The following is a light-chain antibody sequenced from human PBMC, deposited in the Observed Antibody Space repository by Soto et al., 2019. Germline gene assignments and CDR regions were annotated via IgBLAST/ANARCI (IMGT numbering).Light chain of an antibody. CDR3: SSYTSSSTYV. Sequence: SVLTQPPPLSGSPGQSVTLSCTGNSNDVGSYNRVSWYQQPPGTAPKLMIYEVSNRPSGVPDRFSGSKSGNTASLTISGLQAEDEADYYCSSYTSSSTYVFGTGTKVTVL. CDR1: SNDVGSYNR. J-gene: IGLJ1*01. CDR2: EVS. V-gene: IGLV2-18*02.